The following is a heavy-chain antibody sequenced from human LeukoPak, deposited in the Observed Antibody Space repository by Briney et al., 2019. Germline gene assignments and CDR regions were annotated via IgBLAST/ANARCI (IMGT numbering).Heavy chain of an antibody. J-gene: IGHJ4*02. Sequence: ASVKVSSTASVYTFTSYYMHWGSPTPQQGLGWVGIINLIGGSTSSAQTFQGRVTMTRDTSTSTRYMGLSSLRSEDTAVYYCARDGSGYDCWGQGTLVTVSS. V-gene: IGHV1-46*01. CDR1: VYTFTSYY. D-gene: IGHD5-12*01. CDR2: INLIGGST. CDR3: ARDGSGYDC.